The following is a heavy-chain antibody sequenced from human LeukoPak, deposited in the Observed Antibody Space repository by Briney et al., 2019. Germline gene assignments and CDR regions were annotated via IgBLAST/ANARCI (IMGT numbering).Heavy chain of an antibody. CDR1: GFTFSSYA. Sequence: GGSLRLSCAASGFTFSSYAMSWVRQAPGKGLEWVSAISGSGGSTYYADSVKGRFTISRDNYKNTLYLQMNSLRAEDTAVYYCAKSGRGDPSYFDYWGQGTLVTVSS. V-gene: IGHV3-23*01. CDR3: AKSGRGDPSYFDY. D-gene: IGHD7-27*01. CDR2: ISGSGGST. J-gene: IGHJ4*02.